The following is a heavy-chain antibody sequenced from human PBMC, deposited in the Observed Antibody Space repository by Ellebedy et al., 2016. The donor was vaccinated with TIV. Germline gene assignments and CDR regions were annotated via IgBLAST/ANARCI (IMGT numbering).Heavy chain of an antibody. CDR3: ARARARYCSSTSCLGGFDY. J-gene: IGHJ4*02. D-gene: IGHD2-2*01. V-gene: IGHV1-69*13. CDR1: RGTFSSYA. Sequence: SVKVSXKASRGTFSSYAISWVRQAPGQGLEWMGGIIPIFGTANYAQKFQGRVTITADESTSTAYMELRSLRSDDTAVYYCARARARYCSSTSCLGGFDYWGQGTLVTVSS. CDR2: IIPIFGTA.